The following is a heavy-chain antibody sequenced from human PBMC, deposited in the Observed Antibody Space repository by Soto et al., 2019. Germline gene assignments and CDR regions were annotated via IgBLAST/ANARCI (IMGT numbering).Heavy chain of an antibody. V-gene: IGHV1-18*01. D-gene: IGHD3-22*01. J-gene: IGHJ3*02. Sequence: AXVKVSCKASGYTFTSYGISWVLQSPGQGLEWMGWISAYNGNTNYAQKLQGRVTMTTDTSTSTAYMELRSLRSDDTAVYYCARDRDYYYYDSSGYKGDAFDIWGQGTMVTVSS. CDR3: ARDRDYYYYDSSGYKGDAFDI. CDR1: GYTFTSYG. CDR2: ISAYNGNT.